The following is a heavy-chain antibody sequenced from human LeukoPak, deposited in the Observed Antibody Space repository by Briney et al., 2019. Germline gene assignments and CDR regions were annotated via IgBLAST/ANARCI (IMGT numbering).Heavy chain of an antibody. CDR2: ISSNGGST. D-gene: IGHD6-6*01. V-gene: IGHV3-64*01. CDR1: GFTFSDYN. J-gene: IGHJ4*02. Sequence: GSLRLSCAASGFTFSDYNMIWVRQAPGKGLEYVSAISSNGGSTYYANSVKGRFTISRDNSKNTLYLQMGSLRAEDMAVYYCARGYVFSSSSLGYWGQGTLVTVSS. CDR3: ARGYVFSSSSLGY.